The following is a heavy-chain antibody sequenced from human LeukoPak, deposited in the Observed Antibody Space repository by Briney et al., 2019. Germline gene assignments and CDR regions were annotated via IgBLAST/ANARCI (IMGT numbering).Heavy chain of an antibody. J-gene: IGHJ3*02. Sequence: GGSLRLSWAASGFTFSSYGMHWVRQAPGKGLEWVAVISYDGSNKYYADSVKGRFTISRDNPKNTLYLQMNSLRAEDTAVYYCAKAVWNDGAFDIWGQGTMVTVSS. CDR3: AKAVWNDGAFDI. V-gene: IGHV3-30*18. D-gene: IGHD1-1*01. CDR1: GFTFSSYG. CDR2: ISYDGSNK.